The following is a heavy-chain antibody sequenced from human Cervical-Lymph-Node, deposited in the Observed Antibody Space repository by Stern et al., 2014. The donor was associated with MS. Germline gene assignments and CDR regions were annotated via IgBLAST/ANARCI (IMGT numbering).Heavy chain of an antibody. Sequence: QLQLQESGPGLVKPSGTLSLTCAVFGGSISNDNWWGWVRQTPGVGLEWIGEIHHSGTTKFSPPLKRRVIMVVVQYKTQFSLELKSVSAADTATYYCARLNSGYNWFDYWGQGARVTVSS. CDR1: GGSISNDNW. D-gene: IGHD5-12*01. J-gene: IGHJ5*01. CDR3: ARLNSGYNWFDY. CDR2: IHHSGTT. V-gene: IGHV4-4*02.